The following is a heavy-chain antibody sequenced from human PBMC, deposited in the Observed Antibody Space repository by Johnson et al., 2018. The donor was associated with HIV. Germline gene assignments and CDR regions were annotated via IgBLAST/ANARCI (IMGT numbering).Heavy chain of an antibody. CDR3: VKVAFRIAPTSHAFDI. CDR1: GFTFSSYG. D-gene: IGHD6-13*01. CDR2: ISYDGSNK. J-gene: IGHJ3*02. V-gene: IGHV3-30*18. Sequence: QLVESGGGVVQPGRSLRLSCAASGFTFSSYGMHWVRQAPGKGLEWVAVISYDGSNKYYADSVKGRFTISRDNSKNTLFLQMNSLRAEDTAVYYCVKVAFRIAPTSHAFDIWGQGTMVTVSS.